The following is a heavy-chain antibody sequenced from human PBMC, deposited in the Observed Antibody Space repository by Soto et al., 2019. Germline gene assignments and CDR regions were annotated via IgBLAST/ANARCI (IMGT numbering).Heavy chain of an antibody. Sequence: GXSVKVACKASGYPLTSYDINWVRQATGQGLEWMGWMNPNSGNTGYAQKFQGRVTMTRNTSISTAYMELSSLRSEDTAVYYCARGLLRFPGRPSNYYYGMDVCGQRTTVTVSS. D-gene: IGHD3-3*01. CDR1: GYPLTSYD. J-gene: IGHJ6*02. V-gene: IGHV1-8*01. CDR3: ARGLLRFPGRPSNYYYGMDV. CDR2: MNPNSGNT.